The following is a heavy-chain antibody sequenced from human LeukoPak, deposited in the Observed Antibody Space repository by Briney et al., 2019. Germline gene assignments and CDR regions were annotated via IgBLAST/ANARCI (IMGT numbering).Heavy chain of an antibody. CDR1: GYTFTSYH. V-gene: IGHV1-46*01. CDR2: INPSGGTT. D-gene: IGHD6-6*01. CDR3: ARDPSYSSSPRAYYYYYMDV. Sequence: ASVKVSCKASGYTFTSYHMHWVRQAPGQGLEWMGIINPSGGTTNYAQKFRGRVTITADESTSTAYMELSSLRSEDTAVYYCARDPSYSSSPRAYYYYYMDVWGKGTTVTVSS. J-gene: IGHJ6*03.